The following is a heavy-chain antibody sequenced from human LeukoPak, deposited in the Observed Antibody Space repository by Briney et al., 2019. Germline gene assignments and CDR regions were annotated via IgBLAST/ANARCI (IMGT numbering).Heavy chain of an antibody. D-gene: IGHD3-22*01. CDR1: GFTFSSYA. CDR2: ISGSGGST. J-gene: IGHJ4*02. CDR3: ARDRGYDSSGYYSRAFDY. V-gene: IGHV3-23*01. Sequence: PGGSLRLSCAASGFTFSSYAMSWVRQAPGKGLEWVSAISGSGGSTYYADSVKGRFTISRDNAKNSLYLQMNSLRDEDTAVYYCARDRGYDSSGYYSRAFDYWGQGTLVTVSS.